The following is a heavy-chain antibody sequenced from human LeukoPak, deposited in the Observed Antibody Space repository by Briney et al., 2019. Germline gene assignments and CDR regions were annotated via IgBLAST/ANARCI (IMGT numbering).Heavy chain of an antibody. CDR3: AKESKVRYYFDY. J-gene: IGHJ4*02. CDR1: GFTFSSYA. V-gene: IGHV3-23*01. Sequence: GGSLRLSCAASGFTFSSYAMSWVRQAPGKGLEWVSAISGSGGSTNYADSVKGRFTISRDNSKNTLYLQMNSLGAEDTAVYYCAKESKVRYYFDYWGQGTLVTVSS. CDR2: ISGSGGST.